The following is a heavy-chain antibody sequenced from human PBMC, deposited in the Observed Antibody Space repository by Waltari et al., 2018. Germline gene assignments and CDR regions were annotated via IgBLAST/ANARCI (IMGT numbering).Heavy chain of an antibody. J-gene: IGHJ3*02. D-gene: IGHD6-25*01. Sequence: SISSSSYYWGWIRQPPGKGLEWIGSIYYSGSTYYNPSLKSRVTISVDTSKNQFSLKLSSVTAADTAVYYCARDALPVEAALVDAFDIWGQGTMVTVSS. CDR2: IYYSGST. CDR1: SISSSSYY. CDR3: ARDALPVEAALVDAFDI. V-gene: IGHV4-39*07.